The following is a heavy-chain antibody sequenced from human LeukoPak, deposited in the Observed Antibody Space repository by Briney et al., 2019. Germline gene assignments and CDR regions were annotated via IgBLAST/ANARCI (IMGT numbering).Heavy chain of an antibody. CDR3: ARQVVIIPSSRGGPWFDP. V-gene: IGHV4-59*08. D-gene: IGHD2/OR15-2a*01. Sequence: PSETLPLTCSVSGASVKSDYWSWLRQSPGKGLEWIANVYYSGSTNYNPSLKSRVTISVDASKNQISLKLSSVTAADTAVYYCARQVVIIPSSRGGPWFDPWGQGTLVAVSS. J-gene: IGHJ5*01. CDR2: VYYSGST. CDR1: GASVKSDY.